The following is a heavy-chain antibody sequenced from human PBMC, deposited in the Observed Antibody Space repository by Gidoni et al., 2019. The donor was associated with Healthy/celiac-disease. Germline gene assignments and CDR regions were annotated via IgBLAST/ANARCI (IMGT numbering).Heavy chain of an antibody. D-gene: IGHD1-26*01. CDR2: ISCNRCSI. V-gene: IGHV3-9*01. CDR1: GVTVDDDG. J-gene: IGHJ6*02. Sequence: EVQRVESGGGGVQPGRALRLACAASGVTVDDDGMPWVRPAPGKGRGWVSGISCNRCSIVSADSVKGRFTISSDNATTSLYLQMHSLRAEDTALYSCAKDRGSGRPTTYYYGMDVWGQGTTVTVSS. CDR3: AKDRGSGRPTTYYYGMDV.